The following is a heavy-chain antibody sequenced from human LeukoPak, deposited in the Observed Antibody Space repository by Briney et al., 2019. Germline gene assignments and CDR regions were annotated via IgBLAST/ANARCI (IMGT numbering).Heavy chain of an antibody. Sequence: GGSLRLSCAASGFTFGSYGMHWVRQAPGKGLEWVSSISRNSNYIYYADSVKGRFTISRDNAKNSLYLQMNSLRAEDTAVYYCARDPHSNSWVDYWGQGTLVTVSS. D-gene: IGHD6-13*01. CDR2: ISRNSNYI. J-gene: IGHJ4*02. CDR3: ARDPHSNSWVDY. V-gene: IGHV3-21*01. CDR1: GFTFGSYG.